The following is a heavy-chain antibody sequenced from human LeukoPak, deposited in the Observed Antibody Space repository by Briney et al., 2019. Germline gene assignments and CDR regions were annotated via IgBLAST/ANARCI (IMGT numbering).Heavy chain of an antibody. J-gene: IGHJ4*02. CDR3: ARASWGGSSWFNPNY. V-gene: IGHV3-33*01. CDR2: IWYDGSNK. CDR1: GFTFSSCG. Sequence: GRSLRLSCAASGFTFSSCGMHWVRQAPGKGLEWVAVIWYDGSNKYYADSVKGRFTISRDNSKNTLYLQMNSLRAEDTAVYYCARASWGGSSWFNPNYWGQGTLVTVSS. D-gene: IGHD6-13*01.